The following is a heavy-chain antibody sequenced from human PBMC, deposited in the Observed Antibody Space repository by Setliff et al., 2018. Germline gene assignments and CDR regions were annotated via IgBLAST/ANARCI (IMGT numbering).Heavy chain of an antibody. J-gene: IGHJ5*02. CDR2: IYYSGST. CDR1: GGSFSGYY. Sequence: SETLSLTCAVYGGSFSGYYWSWIRQQPGKGLEWIASIYYSGSTYYNPSLKSRLRVSMDSSKNQFYLDLSSVTAADTAVYYCARDRRGGYGAINWFDPWGQGTLVTVSS. V-gene: IGHV4-31*11. D-gene: IGHD3-16*01. CDR3: ARDRRGGYGAINWFDP.